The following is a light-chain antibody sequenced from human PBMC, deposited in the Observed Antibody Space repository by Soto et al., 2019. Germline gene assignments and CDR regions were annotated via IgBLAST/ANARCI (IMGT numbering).Light chain of an antibody. J-gene: IGKJ2*01. CDR1: QSINTL. CDR3: QQSYSAPYT. V-gene: IGKV1-39*01. CDR2: LTS. Sequence: DIQMTQSPSTLSGSVGDRVTIPCRASQSINTLLNWYQQKPGKAPKLLIYLTSSLQSGVPARFSGSGSGTDFTLTISGLQPDDFATYYCQQSYSAPYTFGQGTKVDIK.